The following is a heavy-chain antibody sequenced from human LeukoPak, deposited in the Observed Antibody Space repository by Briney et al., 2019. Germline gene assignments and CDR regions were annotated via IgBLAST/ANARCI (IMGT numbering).Heavy chain of an antibody. Sequence: VRSLRLSCAASGFTVSSNYMSWVRQAPGKGLEWVSVIYSGGSTYYADSVKGRFTISRDNSKNTLYLQMNSVRAEDKAVYYCARAADSSGYYYVENDAFDIWGQGTMVTVSS. D-gene: IGHD3-22*01. CDR2: IYSGGST. CDR3: ARAADSSGYYYVENDAFDI. J-gene: IGHJ3*02. V-gene: IGHV3-53*01. CDR1: GFTVSSNY.